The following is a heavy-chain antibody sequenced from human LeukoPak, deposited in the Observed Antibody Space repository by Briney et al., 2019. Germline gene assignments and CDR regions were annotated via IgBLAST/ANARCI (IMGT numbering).Heavy chain of an antibody. CDR2: INSDGSAT. J-gene: IGHJ1*01. CDR3: ARGSYSSSWYGSEYFHH. Sequence: PGGSLRLSCAASAFSLNAYNMNWVRQAPGKGLEWVSRINSDGSATTDADSVKGRFTISRDNAKNTLYLQMNSLRAEDTAVYFCARGSYSSSWYGSEYFHHWGQGTLVTVS. V-gene: IGHV3-74*01. D-gene: IGHD6-13*01. CDR1: AFSLNAYN.